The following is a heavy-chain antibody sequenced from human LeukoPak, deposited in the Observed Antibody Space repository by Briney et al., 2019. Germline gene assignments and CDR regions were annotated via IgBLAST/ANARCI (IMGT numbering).Heavy chain of an antibody. D-gene: IGHD6-13*01. J-gene: IGHJ4*02. CDR3: ARAYGTSAAGYYFDY. CDR1: GGSISSSSYY. Sequence: SETLSLTCTVAGGSISSSSYYWGRIRQPPGKGLEWIGSIYYSGSTYYNPSLKSRVTILADTSKNQFSLKLSSVTAADTAVYYCARAYGTSAAGYYFDYWGQGTLVTASS. V-gene: IGHV4-39*07. CDR2: IYYSGST.